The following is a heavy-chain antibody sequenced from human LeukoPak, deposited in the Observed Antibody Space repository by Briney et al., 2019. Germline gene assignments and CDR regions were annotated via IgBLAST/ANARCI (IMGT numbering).Heavy chain of an antibody. CDR1: GFTFSSYA. D-gene: IGHD3-9*01. Sequence: PGGSLRLSCAASGFTFSSYAMSWVRQAPGKGLEWVSDITSSGDSTYYADSVKGRFTISRDNPKNTLYLQMNSLRAEDTAIYYCVKEYFGFAFDYCGQGTVVTVSS. V-gene: IGHV3-23*01. CDR3: VKEYFGFAFDY. CDR2: ITSSGDST. J-gene: IGHJ4*02.